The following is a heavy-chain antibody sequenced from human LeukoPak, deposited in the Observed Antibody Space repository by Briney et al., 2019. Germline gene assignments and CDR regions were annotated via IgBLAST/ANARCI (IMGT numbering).Heavy chain of an antibody. V-gene: IGHV3-74*01. CDR3: AAHCSSTSCYRGGVDY. J-gene: IGHJ4*02. D-gene: IGHD2-2*02. Sequence: GGSLRLSCAASGFTFSSYWMHWVRQAPGKGLVWVSRINSDGSSTSYADSVKGRFTISRDNAKNSLYLQMNSLRAEDTAVYYCAAHCSSTSCYRGGVDYWGQGTLVTVSS. CDR2: INSDGSST. CDR1: GFTFSSYW.